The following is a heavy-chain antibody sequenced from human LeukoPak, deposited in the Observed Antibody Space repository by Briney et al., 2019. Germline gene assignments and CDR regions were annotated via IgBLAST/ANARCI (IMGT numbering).Heavy chain of an antibody. J-gene: IGHJ3*02. CDR2: TSSSGYTR. D-gene: IGHD4-23*01. CDR1: GFTFSSYE. V-gene: IGHV3-48*03. Sequence: GGSLRLSCAASGFTFSSYEMNWVRQAPGKGLEWVSYTSSSGYTRYYADSVKGRFTISRDNAKNSLYLQMNSLRAGDTAVYYCARGRSDYGGTHDAFDIWGQGTMVTVSS. CDR3: ARGRSDYGGTHDAFDI.